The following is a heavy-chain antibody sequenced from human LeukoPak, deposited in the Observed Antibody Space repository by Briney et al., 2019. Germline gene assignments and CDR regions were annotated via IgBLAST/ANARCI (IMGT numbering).Heavy chain of an antibody. CDR2: IYYSGST. J-gene: IGHJ5*02. Sequence: SSETLSLTCTVSGGSISSGGYYWSWIRQHPGKGLEWIGYIYYSGSTYYNPSLKSRVTISVDTSKNQFPLKLSSVTAADTAVYYCARGVVVVVAATPPSDWFDPWGQGTLVTVSS. CDR3: ARGVVVVVAATPPSDWFDP. CDR1: GGSISSGGYY. V-gene: IGHV4-31*03. D-gene: IGHD2-15*01.